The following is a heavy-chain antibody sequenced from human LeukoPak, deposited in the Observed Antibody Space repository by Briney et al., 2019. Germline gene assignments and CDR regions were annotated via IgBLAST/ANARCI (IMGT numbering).Heavy chain of an antibody. CDR2: IKQDGSEK. V-gene: IGHV3-7*01. CDR1: GFNFGQYA. J-gene: IGHJ4*02. CDR3: GRDQVGLLDY. Sequence: GGSLRLSCAASGFNFGQYAMSWVRQAPGKGPEWVANIKQDGSEKYYVDSVKGRFIISRDNAKNSVYLQMNGLRADDTAVYYCGRDQVGLLDYWGQGTLVTVSS. D-gene: IGHD1-26*01.